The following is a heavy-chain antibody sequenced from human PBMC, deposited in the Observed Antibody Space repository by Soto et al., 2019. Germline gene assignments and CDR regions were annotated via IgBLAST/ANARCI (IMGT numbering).Heavy chain of an antibody. CDR2: IIPIFGTA. D-gene: IGHD3-3*01. CDR3: ARDQPTFGVVIGEPADYYYGMDV. CDR1: GGTFSSYA. Sequence: ASVKVSCKASGGTFSSYAISWVRQAPGQGLEWMGGIIPIFGTANYAQKFQGRVTITADESTSTAYMELSSLRSEDTAVYYCARDQPTFGVVIGEPADYYYGMDVWGQGTTVTVSS. V-gene: IGHV1-69*13. J-gene: IGHJ6*02.